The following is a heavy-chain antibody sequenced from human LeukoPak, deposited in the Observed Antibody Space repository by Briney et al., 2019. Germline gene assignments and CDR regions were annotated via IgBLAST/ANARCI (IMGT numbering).Heavy chain of an antibody. J-gene: IGHJ4*02. CDR2: IDEHGTTI. D-gene: IGHD3-10*01. V-gene: IGHV3-74*01. CDR3: ARDVGGAGSH. CDR1: GFTFSRYW. Sequence: GGSLRLSCAVLGFTFSRYWMHWVRQAPGEGLVWVSRIDEHGTTIDYADSVRDRFTISRDNAKNTLYLHMNSLRAEDTAMYYCARDVGGAGSHWGQGSLVTVSS.